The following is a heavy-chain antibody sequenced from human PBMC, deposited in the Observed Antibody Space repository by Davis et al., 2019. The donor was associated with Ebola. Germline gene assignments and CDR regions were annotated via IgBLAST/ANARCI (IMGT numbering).Heavy chain of an antibody. J-gene: IGHJ4*02. CDR3: AREEGSLRYFDWLRGPHSYFDY. D-gene: IGHD3-9*01. CDR2: IYYSGST. CDR1: GGSISSSSYY. Sequence: PSETLSLTCTVSGGSISSSSYYWGWIRQPPGKGLEWIGSIYYSGSTYYNPSLKSRVTISVDTSKNQFSLKLSSVTAADTAVYYCAREEGSLRYFDWLRGPHSYFDYWGQGTLVTVSS. V-gene: IGHV4-39*07.